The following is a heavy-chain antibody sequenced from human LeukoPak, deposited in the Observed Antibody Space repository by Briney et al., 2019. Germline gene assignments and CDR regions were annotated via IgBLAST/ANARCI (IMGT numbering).Heavy chain of an antibody. Sequence: GGSLRLSCAASGFTFSSYWMHWVRQAPGKGLEWVSSISSSSSYVYYADSVKGRFTISRDNAKNSLYLQMNSLRAEDTAVYYCARVSPVATYFDYWGQGTLVTVSS. V-gene: IGHV3-21*01. CDR3: ARVSPVATYFDY. CDR2: ISSSSSYV. J-gene: IGHJ4*02. CDR1: GFTFSSYW.